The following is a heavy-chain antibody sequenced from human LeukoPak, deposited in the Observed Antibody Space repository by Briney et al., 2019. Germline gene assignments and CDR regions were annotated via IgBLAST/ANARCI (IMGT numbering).Heavy chain of an antibody. Sequence: ASVSVSFTGSGFTLIDYYILWVRQAPGQGGEWVGWINPNNGVTSSAQSFQGRVIMTADTSISTPYMELIRVTSDDSAVYFCARQQLTSFPNYYFYLDLWGEGTAVTVSS. CDR2: INPNNGVT. D-gene: IGHD6-13*01. J-gene: IGHJ6*03. CDR3: ARQQLTSFPNYYFYLDL. CDR1: GFTLIDYY. V-gene: IGHV1-2*02.